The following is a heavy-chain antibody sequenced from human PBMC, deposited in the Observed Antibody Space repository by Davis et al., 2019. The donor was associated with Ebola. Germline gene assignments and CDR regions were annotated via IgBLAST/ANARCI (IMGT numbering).Heavy chain of an antibody. Sequence: ASVKVSCKASGYTFTTYGISWVRQAPGQGLEWMGWISAYNGNTNYAQKLQGRVTMTTDTSTSTAYMELRSLRSDDTAVYYCARVSSHGYSSSWYDYYYGMDVWGQGTTVTVSS. V-gene: IGHV1-18*01. CDR1: GYTFTTYG. CDR3: ARVSSHGYSSSWYDYYYGMDV. D-gene: IGHD6-13*01. J-gene: IGHJ6*02. CDR2: ISAYNGNT.